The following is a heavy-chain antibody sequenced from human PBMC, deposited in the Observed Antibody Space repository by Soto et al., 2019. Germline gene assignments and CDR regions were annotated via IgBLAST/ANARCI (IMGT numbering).Heavy chain of an antibody. CDR1: GGTFSSYS. Sequence: QVQLVQSGAEVKKPGSSVKVSCKASGGTFSSYSINWVRQAPGQGLEWMGGIIPIFGTANYAQKFQGRVTLTADESTSTAHMELSSLRNEDTAVYYCARPSQSWPGGWYFDLWGRGTLVTASS. D-gene: IGHD3-16*01. CDR3: ARPSQSWPGGWYFDL. J-gene: IGHJ2*01. CDR2: IIPIFGTA. V-gene: IGHV1-69*01.